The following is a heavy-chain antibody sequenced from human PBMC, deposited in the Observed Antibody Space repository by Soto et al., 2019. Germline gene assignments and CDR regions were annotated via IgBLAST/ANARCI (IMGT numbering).Heavy chain of an antibody. V-gene: IGHV1-46*01. CDR1: GYTFTSYG. J-gene: IGHJ3*02. Sequence: GASVKVSCKASGYTFTSYGISWVRQAPGQGLEWMGIINPSGGSTSYAQKFQGRVTMTRDTSTSTVYMELSSLRSEDTAVYYCARDPGYYDSRGRAFDIWGQGTMVTVSS. D-gene: IGHD3-22*01. CDR2: INPSGGST. CDR3: ARDPGYYDSRGRAFDI.